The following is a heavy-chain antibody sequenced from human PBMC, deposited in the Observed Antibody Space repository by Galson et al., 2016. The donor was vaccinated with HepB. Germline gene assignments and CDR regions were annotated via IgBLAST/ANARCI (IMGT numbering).Heavy chain of an antibody. CDR1: GYTFTSYD. CDR2: MNPNSGNT. V-gene: IGHV1-8*01. CDR3: AGGGKRYFDWGNYYYGMDV. D-gene: IGHD3-9*01. Sequence: SVKVSCKASGYTFTSYDINWVRQATGQGLEWMGWMNPNSGNTGYAQKFQGRVTMTRNTSISTAYMELSSLRSADTAVYYWAGGGKRYFDWGNYYYGMDVWGQGTTVTVSS. J-gene: IGHJ6*02.